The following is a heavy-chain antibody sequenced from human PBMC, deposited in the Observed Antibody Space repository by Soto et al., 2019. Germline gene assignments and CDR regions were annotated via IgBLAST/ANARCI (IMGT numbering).Heavy chain of an antibody. J-gene: IGHJ6*03. CDR2: IYYSGST. CDR1: GGSISSYY. V-gene: IGHV4-59*01. Sequence: SETLSLTCTVSGGSISSYYWSWIRQPPGKGLEWIGYIYYSGSTNYNPSLKSRVTISVDTSKNQFSLKLSSVTAADTAVYYCASSLFGDYVSYYYMDVWGKGTTVTVSS. CDR3: ASSLFGDYVSYYYMDV. D-gene: IGHD4-17*01.